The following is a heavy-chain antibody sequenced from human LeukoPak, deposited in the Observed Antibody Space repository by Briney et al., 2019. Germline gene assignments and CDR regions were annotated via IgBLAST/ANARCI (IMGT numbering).Heavy chain of an antibody. V-gene: IGHV4-59*01. Sequence: PSETLSLTCTVSGGSISSYYWSWIRQPPGKGLEWIGYIYYSGSTNYNPSLKSRVTISVDTSKNQFSLKLSSVTAADTAVYYCASSSWTLEYFQHWGQGTLVTVSS. CDR2: IYYSGST. CDR1: GGSISSYY. D-gene: IGHD6-13*01. CDR3: ASSSWTLEYFQH. J-gene: IGHJ1*01.